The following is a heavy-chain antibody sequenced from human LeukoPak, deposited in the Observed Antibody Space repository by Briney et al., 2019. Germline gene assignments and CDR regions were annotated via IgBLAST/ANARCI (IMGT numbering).Heavy chain of an antibody. J-gene: IGHJ3*02. CDR2: MSGSGGST. CDR3: AGQYQLLSNAFDI. Sequence: PGGSLRLSCAASGFTFSNYAMSWVRQAPGKGLEWVSAMSGSGGSTYYADSVKARFTISRDNSKNTLYLQMNSLRAEDTAVYYCAGQYQLLSNAFDIWGQGTLVTVSS. V-gene: IGHV3-23*01. CDR1: GFTFSNYA. D-gene: IGHD2-2*01.